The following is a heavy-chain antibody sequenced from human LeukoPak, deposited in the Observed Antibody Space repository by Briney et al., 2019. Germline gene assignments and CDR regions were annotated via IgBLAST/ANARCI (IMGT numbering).Heavy chain of an antibody. V-gene: IGHV4-31*03. J-gene: IGHJ4*02. CDR1: GVSISSGGYY. CDR2: IYYSGST. Sequence: SSQSLSLTCTVSGVSISSGGYYWSWLRQHPGKGLEWIGYIYYSGSTYYNPSLKSRVTISVDTSKNQFSLKLSSVTAADTAVYYCARGDLRYFDYWGQGTLVTVSS. CDR3: ARGDLRYFDY.